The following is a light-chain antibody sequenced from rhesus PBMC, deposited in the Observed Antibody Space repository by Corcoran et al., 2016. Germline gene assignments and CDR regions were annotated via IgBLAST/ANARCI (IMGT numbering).Light chain of an antibody. J-gene: IGKJ1*01. Sequence: DIQMTQSPSSLSASVGDTVTITCRSSQDIINYLAWYQQKPGKAPKPLIYYASNLESGGPSRFSGTGSGTDFSLTISRLQPEDFAIYYCQQLNTYPWTFGHGTKVEIK. CDR3: QQLNTYPWT. CDR1: QDIINY. CDR2: YAS. V-gene: IGKV1S14*01.